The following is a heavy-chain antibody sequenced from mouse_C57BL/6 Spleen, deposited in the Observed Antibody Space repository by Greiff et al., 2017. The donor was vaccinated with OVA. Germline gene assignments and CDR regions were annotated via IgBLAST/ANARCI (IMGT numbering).Heavy chain of an antibody. CDR2: INYDGSST. D-gene: IGHD2-3*01. V-gene: IGHV5-16*01. J-gene: IGHJ3*01. CDR1: GFTFSDYY. Sequence: EVQLVESEGGLVQPGSSMKLSCTASGFTFSDYYMAWVRQVPEKGLEWVANINYDGSSTYSLDSLKSRFIISRDNAKNILYMQMSSLTSEDTATYYCARGGYSWFAYWGQGTLVTVSA. CDR3: ARGGYSWFAY.